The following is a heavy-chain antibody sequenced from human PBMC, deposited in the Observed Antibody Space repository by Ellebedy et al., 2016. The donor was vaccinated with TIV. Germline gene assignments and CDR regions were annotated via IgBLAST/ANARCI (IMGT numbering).Heavy chain of an antibody. J-gene: IGHJ6*02. V-gene: IGHV3-33*01. CDR2: IWYDGSNK. D-gene: IGHD3-10*01. CDR3: ARDYGRSLYYYGMDV. CDR1: GFTFSSYG. Sequence: GESLKISXAASGFTFSSYGMHWVRQAPGKGLEWVAVIWYDGSNKYYADSVKGRFTISRDNSKNTLYLQMNSLRAEDTAVYYCARDYGRSLYYYGMDVWGQGTTVTVSS.